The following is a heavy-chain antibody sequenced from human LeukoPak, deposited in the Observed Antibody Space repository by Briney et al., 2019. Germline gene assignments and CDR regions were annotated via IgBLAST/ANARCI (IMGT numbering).Heavy chain of an antibody. J-gene: IGHJ6*03. Sequence: PWASVKVSCKASGGTFSSYAISWVRQAPGQGLEWMGGIIPIFGTANYAQKFQGRVTITTDESTSTAYMELSSLRSEDTAVYYCATPGDYDSSGYYYYYYMDVWGKGTTVTVSS. CDR3: ATPGDYDSSGYYYYYYMDV. V-gene: IGHV1-69*05. D-gene: IGHD3-22*01. CDR1: GGTFSSYA. CDR2: IIPIFGTA.